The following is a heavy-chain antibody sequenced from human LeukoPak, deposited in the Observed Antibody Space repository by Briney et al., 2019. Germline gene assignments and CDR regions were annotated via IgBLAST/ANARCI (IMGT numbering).Heavy chain of an antibody. J-gene: IGHJ5*02. Sequence: GESLKISCKCSGYSFTNFWIGWVRQIPGKGLEWMGIISPGDSDTRYSPSFQGQVTISADKSISTAYLQWSSLKAVDSAMYYCARRDYGGNTNWFDPWGQGTLVTVSS. CDR2: ISPGDSDT. CDR3: ARRDYGGNTNWFDP. D-gene: IGHD4-23*01. V-gene: IGHV5-51*01. CDR1: GYSFTNFW.